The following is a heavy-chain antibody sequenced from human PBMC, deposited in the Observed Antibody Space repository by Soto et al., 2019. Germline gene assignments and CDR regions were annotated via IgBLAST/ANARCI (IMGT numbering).Heavy chain of an antibody. CDR2: ISGSGGST. J-gene: IGHJ6*02. V-gene: IGHV3-23*01. CDR3: AKGSGYYYGGYYYYGMDV. CDR1: GFTFSSYA. Sequence: GSLRLSCAASGFTFSSYAMSWVRQAPGKGLEWVSAISGSGGSTYYADSVKGRFTISRDNSKNTLYLQMNSLRAEDTAVYYCAKGSGYYYGGYYYYGMDVWGQGTTVTVSS. D-gene: IGHD3-22*01.